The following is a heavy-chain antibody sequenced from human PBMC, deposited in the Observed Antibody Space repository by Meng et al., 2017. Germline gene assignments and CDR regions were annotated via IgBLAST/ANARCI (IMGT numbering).Heavy chain of an antibody. CDR2: ISCSGGST. J-gene: IGHJ3*02. D-gene: IGHD3-9*01. Sequence: GESLKISCAASGFTFGSYAMSWVRQAPGKGLGWVSAISCSGGSTYYADSVKGRFTISRDNSKNTLYLQMNSLRAEDTAVYYCAKVLRYFDWLPDEAFDIWGQGTMVTVSS. CDR3: AKVLRYFDWLPDEAFDI. CDR1: GFTFGSYA. V-gene: IGHV3-23*01.